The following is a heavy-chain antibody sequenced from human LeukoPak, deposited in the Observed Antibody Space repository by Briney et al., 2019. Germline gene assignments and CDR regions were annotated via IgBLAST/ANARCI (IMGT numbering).Heavy chain of an antibody. CDR1: GFTFSSYA. J-gene: IGHJ6*02. Sequence: PGGSLRLSCAASGFTFSSYAMSWVRQAPGKGLEWVSTISGSGGSTYYADSVKGRFTISRDNSKNTLYLQMNSLRAEDTAVYYCAKVVVAGDYYYYYGMDVWGQGTTVTVSS. CDR3: AKVVVAGDYYYYYGMDV. D-gene: IGHD6-19*01. CDR2: ISGSGGST. V-gene: IGHV3-23*01.